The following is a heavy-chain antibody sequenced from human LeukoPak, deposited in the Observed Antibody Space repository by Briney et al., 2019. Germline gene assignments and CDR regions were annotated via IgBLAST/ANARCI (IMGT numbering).Heavy chain of an antibody. D-gene: IGHD3-10*01. J-gene: IGHJ4*02. CDR3: ASSKEGITMVRGDRGPFDY. CDR2: IIPIFGTA. Sequence: GSSVKVSCKASGGTFSSYAISWVRQAPGQGLEWMGGIIPIFGTANYAQKLQGRVTMTTDTSTSTAYMELRSLRSDDTAVYYCASSKEGITMVRGDRGPFDYWGQGTLVTVSS. CDR1: GGTFSSYA. V-gene: IGHV1-69*05.